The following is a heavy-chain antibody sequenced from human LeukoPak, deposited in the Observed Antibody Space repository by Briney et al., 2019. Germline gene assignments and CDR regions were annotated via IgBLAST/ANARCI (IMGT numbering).Heavy chain of an antibody. CDR1: GFTFSSYG. D-gene: IGHD5-24*01. CDR2: ISYDGSNK. Sequence: GGSLRLSCAASGFTFSSYGMHWVRQAPGKGLEWVAVISYDGSNKYYADSVKGRFTISRDNSKNTLYLQTNSLRAEDTAVYYCAKDPQRWLQLTTFDYWGQGTLVTVSS. CDR3: AKDPQRWLQLTTFDY. J-gene: IGHJ4*02. V-gene: IGHV3-30*18.